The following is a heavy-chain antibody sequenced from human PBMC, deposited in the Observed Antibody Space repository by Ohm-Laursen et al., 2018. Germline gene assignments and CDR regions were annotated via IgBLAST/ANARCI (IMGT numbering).Heavy chain of an antibody. V-gene: IGHV4-59*08. J-gene: IGHJ4*02. Sequence: PGTLSLTCTVSGDSISGRYWSWIRQPPGKGLEWIGNIDDNGNTNYNPSLQSRVTISINTSKNQFSLQLRFVTAADTAVYHCAGAPNLYYFDYWGQGTLVTVSS. CDR1: GDSISGRY. CDR2: IDDNGNT. D-gene: IGHD1-26*01. CDR3: AGAPNLYYFDY.